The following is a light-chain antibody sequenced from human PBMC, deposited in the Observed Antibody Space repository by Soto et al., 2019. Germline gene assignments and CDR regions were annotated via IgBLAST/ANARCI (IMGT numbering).Light chain of an antibody. CDR3: QHSYIVPDT. CDR2: GAS. V-gene: IGKV1-39*01. J-gene: IGKJ3*01. CDR1: RRVNNY. Sequence: DIRMTQSPSSLSASVGDKITITCRTSRRVNNYLNWYQQKPGKAPKLLIYGASSLQSGVPSRFSGGGSETDFTLTISNVQPEDFATYFCQHSYIVPDTFGPGTTVNIK.